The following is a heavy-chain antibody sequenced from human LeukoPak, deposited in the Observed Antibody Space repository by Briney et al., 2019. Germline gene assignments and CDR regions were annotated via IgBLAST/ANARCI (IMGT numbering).Heavy chain of an antibody. V-gene: IGHV3-23*01. J-gene: IGHJ3*02. CDR3: ARILEWLLVDAFDI. CDR1: GFTFSIYA. Sequence: GGSLRLSCAASGFTFSIYAMSWVRQAPGKGLEWVSAISGSAGSTYYADSVKGRFTISRDNSKNTLYLQMNSLRAEDTAVYYCARILEWLLVDAFDIWGQGTMVTVSS. CDR2: ISGSAGST. D-gene: IGHD3-3*01.